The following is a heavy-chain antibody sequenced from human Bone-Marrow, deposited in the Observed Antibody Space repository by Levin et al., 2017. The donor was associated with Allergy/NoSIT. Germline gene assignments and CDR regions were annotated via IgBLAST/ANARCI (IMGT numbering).Heavy chain of an antibody. CDR2: ISGSGDYT. D-gene: IGHD3-16*01. CDR3: AKDHRGKQSASNFDY. J-gene: IGHJ4*02. V-gene: IGHV3-23*01. Sequence: SGGSLRLSCAASGFSFGSFAISWVRQAPGKGLEWVSAISGSGDYTYYADSVRGRFTISRDNSKNTLYLQIDSLRAEETAVYYCAKDHRGKQSASNFDYWGQGTLVTVSS. CDR1: GFSFGSFA.